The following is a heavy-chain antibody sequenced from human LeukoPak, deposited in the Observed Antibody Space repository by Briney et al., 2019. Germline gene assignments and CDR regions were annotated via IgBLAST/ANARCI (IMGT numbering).Heavy chain of an antibody. CDR2: IYYTGST. J-gene: IGHJ4*02. V-gene: IGHV4-59*08. Sequence: SETLSLTCTVSGGSISSYCWSWIRQPPGKGLQWIGYIYYTGSTDYNPSLKSRVTISVDTSKNQFSLKLSSVTAADTAVYFCARRGPGGPFDYWGQGTLVTVSS. D-gene: IGHD4-23*01. CDR1: GGSISSYC. CDR3: ARRGPGGPFDY.